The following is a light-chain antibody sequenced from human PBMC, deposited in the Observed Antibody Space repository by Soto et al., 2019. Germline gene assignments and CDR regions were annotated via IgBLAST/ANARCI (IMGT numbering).Light chain of an antibody. CDR3: CSYAGTYTPVV. CDR1: SSDDGGYDY. J-gene: IGLJ2*01. Sequence: GTSSDDGGYDYVSWYQQHPGKAPKLMISDVSKRPSGVPDRFSGSKSGNTASLTISGLQAEDEADYYCCSYAGTYTPVVFVGVTKVTVL. V-gene: IGLV2-11*03. CDR2: DVS.